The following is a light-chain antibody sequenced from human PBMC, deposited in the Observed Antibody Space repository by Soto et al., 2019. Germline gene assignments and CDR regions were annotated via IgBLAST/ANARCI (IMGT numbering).Light chain of an antibody. Sequence: QPVLTQRASVTESHGQSITVSCSRNRSEVGRYNYISWYQQHPGKARKLRIYDVSNRPSGVSNRFSGSKSGNTASLTISGLQAEDEADYYCSSYTSSSSYVFGPGTKVTVL. CDR3: SSYTSSSSYV. J-gene: IGLJ1*01. V-gene: IGLV2-14*01. CDR2: DVS. CDR1: RSEVGRYNY.